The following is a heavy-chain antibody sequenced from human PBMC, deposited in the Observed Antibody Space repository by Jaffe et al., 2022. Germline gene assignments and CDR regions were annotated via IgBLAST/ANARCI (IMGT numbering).Heavy chain of an antibody. CDR1: GFTFSSYS. CDR3: AREPPASYSSSSEWFDP. Sequence: EVQLVESGGGLVKPGGSLRLSCAASGFTFSSYSMNWVRQAPGKGLEWVSSISSSSSYIYYADSVKGRFTISRDNAKNSLYLQMNSLRAEDTAVYYCAREPPASYSSSSEWFDPWGQGTLVTVSS. V-gene: IGHV3-21*01. CDR2: ISSSSSYI. D-gene: IGHD6-6*01. J-gene: IGHJ5*02.